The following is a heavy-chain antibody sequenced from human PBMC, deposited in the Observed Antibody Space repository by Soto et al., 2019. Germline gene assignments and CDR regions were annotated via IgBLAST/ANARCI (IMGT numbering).Heavy chain of an antibody. V-gene: IGHV1-18*01. CDR2: ISAYNGNT. J-gene: IGHJ6*03. CDR1: GYTFTSYG. D-gene: IGHD1-7*01. Sequence: SVKVSCKASGYTFTSYGISWVRQAPGQGLEWMGWISAYNGNTNYAQKLQGRVTMTTDTSTSTAYMELRSLRSDDTAVYYCARGVGNWNYEYYYYYRDVWGKGTTVTVS. CDR3: ARGVGNWNYEYYYYYRDV.